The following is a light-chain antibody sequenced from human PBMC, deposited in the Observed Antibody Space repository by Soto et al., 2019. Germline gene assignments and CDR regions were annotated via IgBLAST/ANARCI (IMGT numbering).Light chain of an antibody. Sequence: DIQLTQSPSFLSASVGDRVAIACRAGQGMNSDLAWYQQKPGKAPNLVIYAPSTLQSGVPSRFSGSRSGIDFTLTISRLHPEDLAAYYCQQYNRYPQTFGPGTRLEIK. CDR3: QQYNRYPQT. CDR1: QGMNSD. V-gene: IGKV1-9*01. CDR2: APS. J-gene: IGKJ5*01.